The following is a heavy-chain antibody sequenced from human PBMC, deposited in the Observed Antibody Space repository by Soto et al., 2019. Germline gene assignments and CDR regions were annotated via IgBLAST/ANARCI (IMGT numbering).Heavy chain of an antibody. CDR1: GGFLSESY. Sequence: SSETLSLTCAVYGGFLSESYWTWIRQPPGKGLEWIGEINHVGGTNYNPSLKSRVTISVDTSKNQFSLKLSSVTAADTAVYYCAGYYYDSSGYDYWGQGTLVTVSS. J-gene: IGHJ4*02. V-gene: IGHV4-34*01. D-gene: IGHD3-22*01. CDR2: INHVGGT. CDR3: AGYYYDSSGYDY.